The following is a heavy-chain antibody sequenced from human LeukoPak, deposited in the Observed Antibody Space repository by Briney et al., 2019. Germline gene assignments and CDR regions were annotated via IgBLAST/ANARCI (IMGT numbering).Heavy chain of an antibody. J-gene: IGHJ5*02. CDR2: MNPNGGNT. Sequence: ASVKVSCKASGYTFTSYDINWVRQATGQGLEWMGWMNPNGGNTGYAQKFQGRVTMTRNTSISTAYMELSSLRSEDTAVYYCARGRVTMVRGVINWFDPWGQGTLVTVSS. D-gene: IGHD3-10*01. V-gene: IGHV1-8*01. CDR1: GYTFTSYD. CDR3: ARGRVTMVRGVINWFDP.